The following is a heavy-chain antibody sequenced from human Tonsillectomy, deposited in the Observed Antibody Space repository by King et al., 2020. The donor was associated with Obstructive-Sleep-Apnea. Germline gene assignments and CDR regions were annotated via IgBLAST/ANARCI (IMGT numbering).Heavy chain of an antibody. V-gene: IGHV3-33*06. J-gene: IGHJ4*02. CDR2: IWYDGSNK. CDR3: AKVRFPIVVVTAPGDY. CDR1: GFNFSSYG. Sequence: VQLVESGGGVVQPGRSLRLSCAASGFNFSSYGMHWVRQAPGKGLEWVAVIWYDGSNKYYADSVKGRFTISRDNSKNTLYLQMNSLRAEDPAVYYCAKVRFPIVVVTAPGDYWGQGTLVTVSS. D-gene: IGHD2-21*02.